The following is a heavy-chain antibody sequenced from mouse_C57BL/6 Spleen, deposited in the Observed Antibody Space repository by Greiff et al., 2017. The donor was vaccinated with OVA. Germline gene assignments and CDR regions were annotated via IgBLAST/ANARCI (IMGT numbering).Heavy chain of an antibody. J-gene: IGHJ2*01. Sequence: QVQLQQSGAELAQPGASVKLSCKASGYTFTSYWMHWVKQRPGQGLEWIGYINPSSGYTKYYQKFKDKATLTADKSSSTAYMQLSSLTYEDSAVYYCAKGNPDIFDYWGQGTTLTVSS. CDR3: AKGNPDIFDY. CDR2: INPSSGYT. CDR1: GYTFTSYW. V-gene: IGHV1-7*01.